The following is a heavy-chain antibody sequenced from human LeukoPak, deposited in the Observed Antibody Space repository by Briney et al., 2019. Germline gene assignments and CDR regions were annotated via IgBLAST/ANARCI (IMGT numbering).Heavy chain of an antibody. D-gene: IGHD6-13*01. V-gene: IGHV3-30-3*01. J-gene: IGHJ4*02. CDR3: AKDLAGIAAAGTDY. Sequence: PGGSLRLSCAASGFTFNYYAMHWVRQAPGKGLEWVAVISYDGSNKYYADSVKGRFTISRDNAKNTLYVQMNSLRAEDTALYYCAKDLAGIAAAGTDYWGQGTLVTVSS. CDR2: ISYDGSNK. CDR1: GFTFNYYA.